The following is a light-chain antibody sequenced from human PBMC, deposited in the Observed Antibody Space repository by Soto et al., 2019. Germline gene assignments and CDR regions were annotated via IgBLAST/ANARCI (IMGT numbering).Light chain of an antibody. J-gene: IGLJ2*01. CDR3: CSYAGSDTYVV. CDR2: DVT. V-gene: IGLV2-11*01. Sequence: QSVLTQPASVSGSPGQSITISCTGTSSDVGAYNYVSWYQHHPGKAPRLMIYDVTKRPSGVPDHFSGSKSGNTASLTISGLQTEDEADYYCCSYAGSDTYVVFGGGTKLTVL. CDR1: SSDVGAYNY.